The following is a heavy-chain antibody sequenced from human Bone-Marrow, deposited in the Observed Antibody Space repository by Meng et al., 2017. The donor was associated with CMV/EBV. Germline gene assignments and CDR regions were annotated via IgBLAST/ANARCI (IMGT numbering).Heavy chain of an antibody. CDR3: ARVLRIAARSGAFDY. J-gene: IGHJ4*02. CDR2: IYYSGST. CDR1: GGSISSSSYY. V-gene: IGHV4-39*07. D-gene: IGHD6-6*01. Sequence: SETLSLTCTVSGGSISSSSYYWGWIRQPPGKGLEWIGSIYYSGSTYYNPSLKSRVTISVDTSKNQFSLKLSSVTAVDTAVYYCARVLRIAARSGAFDYWGQGTLVTVSS.